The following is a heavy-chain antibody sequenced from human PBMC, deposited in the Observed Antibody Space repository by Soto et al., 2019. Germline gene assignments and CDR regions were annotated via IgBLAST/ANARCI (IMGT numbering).Heavy chain of an antibody. CDR1: GGSISRGGYY. Sequence: SETLSLTCTASGGSISRGGYYWSWIRQHPGKGLGWIGYIYYSGSTYYNPSLKSRVTISVDTSKNQFSLKLSSVTAADTAVYYCARDGGSSWRYGMDVWGQGTTVTVSS. D-gene: IGHD6-13*01. CDR2: IYYSGST. CDR3: ARDGGSSWRYGMDV. J-gene: IGHJ6*02. V-gene: IGHV4-31*03.